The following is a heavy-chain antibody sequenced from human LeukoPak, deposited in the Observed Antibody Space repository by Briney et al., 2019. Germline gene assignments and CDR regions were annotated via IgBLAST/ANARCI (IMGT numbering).Heavy chain of an antibody. Sequence: GSLRLSCAASGFTFSSYGMHWVRQPPGKGLEWIGEIYHSGSTNYNPSLKSRVTISVDKSKNQFSLKLSSVTAADTAVYYCARDSTPDTVTTNWFDPWGQGTLVTVSS. CDR3: ARDSTPDTVTTNWFDP. D-gene: IGHD4-17*01. CDR1: GFTFSSYG. CDR2: IYHSGST. V-gene: IGHV4-4*02. J-gene: IGHJ5*02.